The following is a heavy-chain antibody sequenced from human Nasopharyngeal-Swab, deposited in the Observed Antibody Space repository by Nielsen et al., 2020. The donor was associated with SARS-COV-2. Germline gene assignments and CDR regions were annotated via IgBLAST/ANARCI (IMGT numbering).Heavy chain of an antibody. CDR3: ARDRRTSIVGATLHFDY. CDR1: GYTFTGYY. CDR2: INPNSGGT. J-gene: IGHJ4*02. D-gene: IGHD1-26*01. Sequence: ASVKVSCKASGYTFTGYYMHWVRQAPGQGLEWMGRINPNSGGTNYAQKLQGRVTMTTDTSTSTAYMELRSLRSDDTAVYYCARDRRTSIVGATLHFDYWGQGTLVTVSS. V-gene: IGHV1-2*06.